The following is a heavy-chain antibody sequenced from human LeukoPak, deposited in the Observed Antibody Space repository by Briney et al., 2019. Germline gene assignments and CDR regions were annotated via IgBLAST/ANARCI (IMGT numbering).Heavy chain of an antibody. CDR3: ARDHPSGAYFVDY. Sequence: GASVKVSCKASGYTFTSYYIHWVRQAPGQGLEWMGIINPSNGITSYAQKFQGRVTMTRDTSTSTVYMELSSLRSEDTAVFYCARDHPSGAYFVDYWGQGTLVTVSS. CDR2: INPSNGIT. V-gene: IGHV1-46*01. D-gene: IGHD2-21*01. J-gene: IGHJ4*02. CDR1: GYTFTSYY.